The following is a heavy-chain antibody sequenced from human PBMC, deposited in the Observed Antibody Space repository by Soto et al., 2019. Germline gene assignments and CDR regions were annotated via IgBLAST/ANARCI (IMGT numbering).Heavy chain of an antibody. J-gene: IGHJ4*02. Sequence: QVQLVESGGGVVQPGRSLRLSCAASGFTFSSYGMHWVRQAPGKGLEWVAVISYDGSNKYYADSVTGRFTISRDNSKNTLYLQMNSLRAEDTAVYYCAKDTTIFGVVPSLDYWGQGTLVTVSS. CDR3: AKDTTIFGVVPSLDY. CDR1: GFTFSSYG. CDR2: ISYDGSNK. V-gene: IGHV3-30*18. D-gene: IGHD3-3*01.